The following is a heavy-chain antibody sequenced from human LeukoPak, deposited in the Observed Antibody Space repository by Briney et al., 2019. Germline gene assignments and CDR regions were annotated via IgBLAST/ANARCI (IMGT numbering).Heavy chain of an antibody. V-gene: IGHV1-2*06. J-gene: IGHJ4*02. CDR2: INPNSGDT. Sequence: GASVKVSCKASGYTFTSYYMHWVRQAPGQGLEWMGRINPNSGDTNYAQKFQGRVAMTRDTSISTAFMELTSLRSDDTAVYYCARDYCSSTSCLFDYWGQGTLVTVSS. CDR1: GYTFTSYY. CDR3: ARDYCSSTSCLFDY. D-gene: IGHD2-2*01.